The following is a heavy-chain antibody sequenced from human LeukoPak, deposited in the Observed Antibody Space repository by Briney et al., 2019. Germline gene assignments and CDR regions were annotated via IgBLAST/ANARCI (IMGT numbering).Heavy chain of an antibody. D-gene: IGHD6-19*01. Sequence: GASVKVSCKASGYTFTSYGISWVRQAPGQGLEWMGCISSYNGNTNYAQKRQGRVTMSTDTSTGTAYMELRSLRSDDTAVYYCARRVAVARRDAFDIWGQGTMVTVSS. J-gene: IGHJ3*02. CDR3: ARRVAVARRDAFDI. CDR1: GYTFTSYG. V-gene: IGHV1-18*01. CDR2: ISSYNGNT.